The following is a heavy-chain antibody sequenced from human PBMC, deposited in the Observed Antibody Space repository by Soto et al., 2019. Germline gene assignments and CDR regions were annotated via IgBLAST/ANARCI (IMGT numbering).Heavy chain of an antibody. J-gene: IGHJ5*02. CDR3: ARDILGHSDWFDP. Sequence: SETLSLTCTVSGGSISSYYWSWIRQPPGKGLEWIGYIYYSGSTNYNPSLKSRVTISVDTSKNQFSLKLSSVTAADTAVYYCARDILGHSDWFDPWGQGTLVTVSS. D-gene: IGHD7-27*01. CDR1: GGSISSYY. V-gene: IGHV4-59*01. CDR2: IYYSGST.